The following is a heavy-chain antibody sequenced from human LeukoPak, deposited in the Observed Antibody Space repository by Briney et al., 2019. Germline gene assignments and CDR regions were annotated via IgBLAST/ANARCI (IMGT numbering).Heavy chain of an antibody. D-gene: IGHD3-22*01. CDR3: ARDHSGYLTYYFDY. CDR2: IYSGGST. Sequence: GGSLRLSCAASGFTVNSNYMSWVRQAPGKGLEWVSVIYSGGSTYYADSVKGRFTISRDNSKNTLYLQMNSLRAEDTAVYYCARDHSGYLTYYFDYWGQGTLVTVSS. V-gene: IGHV3-53*01. CDR1: GFTVNSNY. J-gene: IGHJ4*02.